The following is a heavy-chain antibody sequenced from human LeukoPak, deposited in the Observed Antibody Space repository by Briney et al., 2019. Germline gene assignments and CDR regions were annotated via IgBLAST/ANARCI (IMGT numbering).Heavy chain of an antibody. CDR1: GGSISSYY. J-gene: IGHJ5*02. CDR2: IYITGST. Sequence: PSETLSLTCTVSGGSISSYYWSLFRQPAGKGLEWIGRIYITGSTNYNPSLKSRVTILVDTSKNQFSLKLSSVTAADTAVYYCARARGYSYGYWFDPWGQGTLVTVSS. D-gene: IGHD5-18*01. CDR3: ARARGYSYGYWFDP. V-gene: IGHV4-4*07.